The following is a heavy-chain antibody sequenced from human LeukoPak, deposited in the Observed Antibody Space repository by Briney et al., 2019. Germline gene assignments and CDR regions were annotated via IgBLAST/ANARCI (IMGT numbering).Heavy chain of an antibody. CDR1: GFTFSSYA. V-gene: IGHV3-23*01. CDR2: ISGSGGST. CDR3: AKDTLYYDSSGYYEGSAY. Sequence: GGSLRLSCAASGFTFSSYAMSWVRQAPGKGLEWVSAISGSGGSTYYADSVTGRFTISRDNSKNTLYLQMNSLRAEDTAVYYCAKDTLYYDSSGYYEGSAYWGQGTLVTVSS. D-gene: IGHD3-22*01. J-gene: IGHJ4*02.